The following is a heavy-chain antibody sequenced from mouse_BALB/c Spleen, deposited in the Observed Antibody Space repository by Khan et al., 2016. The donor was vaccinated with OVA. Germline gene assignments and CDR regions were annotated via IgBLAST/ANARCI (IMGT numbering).Heavy chain of an antibody. CDR3: ARSLVDYHALDY. CDR2: ISTGGHYT. Sequence: EVELVESGGGLVKPGGSLKLSCSASEFTFSGFALSWVRQTPEKRLECVATISTGGHYTFYPDSVKGRFTISRDNAKNTLYLQMSSLRSEDTAIYYCARSLVDYHALDYWGQGTSVTVSS. D-gene: IGHD2-2*01. CDR1: EFTFSGFA. V-gene: IGHV5-9-3*01. J-gene: IGHJ4*01.